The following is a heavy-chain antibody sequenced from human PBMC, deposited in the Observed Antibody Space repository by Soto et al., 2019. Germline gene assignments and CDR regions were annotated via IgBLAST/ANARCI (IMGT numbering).Heavy chain of an antibody. CDR1: GFSFSSFA. CDR3: ARDRVGRSPNPYWYFDL. J-gene: IGHJ2*01. CDR2: IGDSGAST. D-gene: IGHD1-26*01. V-gene: IGHV3-23*01. Sequence: GGSLRLSCEASGFSFSSFAMNWVRQAPGKGLEWVSAIGDSGASTYYADSVKGRFTISRDNSRNTLYLQLNSLRAEDTAVYYCARDRVGRSPNPYWYFDLWGRGTPVTVSS.